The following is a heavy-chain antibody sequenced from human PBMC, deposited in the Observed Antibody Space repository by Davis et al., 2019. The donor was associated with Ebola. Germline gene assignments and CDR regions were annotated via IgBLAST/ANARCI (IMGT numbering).Heavy chain of an antibody. Sequence: GESLKISCAASGFTFSSYWMSWVRQAPGKGLEWVANIKQDGSEKYYVDSVKGRFTISRDNAKNSLYLQMNSLRDEDTAVYYCARAMRFGELLYTNAFDIWGQGTMVTVSS. V-gene: IGHV3-7*01. CDR3: ARAMRFGELLYTNAFDI. CDR2: IKQDGSEK. J-gene: IGHJ3*02. D-gene: IGHD3-10*01. CDR1: GFTFSSYW.